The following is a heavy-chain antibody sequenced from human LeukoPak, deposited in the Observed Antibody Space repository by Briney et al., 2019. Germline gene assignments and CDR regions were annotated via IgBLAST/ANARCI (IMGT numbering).Heavy chain of an antibody. D-gene: IGHD6-19*01. CDR1: GFTFSSRY. CDR3: ARAVAATGSSDF. J-gene: IGHJ4*02. V-gene: IGHV3-74*03. Sequence: PGESLRLSCAASGFTFSSRYMHWVRHAPGKGLVWVSRINPDGRDTKYAESVRGRFTMSRDNGENTLYLQMNNLRADDTGVYYCARAVAATGSSDFWGQGTLVTVSS. CDR2: INPDGRDT.